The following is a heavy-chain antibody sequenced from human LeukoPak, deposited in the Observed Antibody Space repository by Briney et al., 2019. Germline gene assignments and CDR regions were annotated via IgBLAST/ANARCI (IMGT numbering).Heavy chain of an antibody. CDR3: AKESLPKTLYSSGWYFDY. J-gene: IGHJ4*02. Sequence: GGSLRLSCAASGFTFSSYGMHWVRQAPGKGLEWVAVIWYDGSNKYYADSVKGRCTISRDNSKNTLYLQMNSLRAEDTAVYYCAKESLPKTLYSSGWYFDYWGQGTLVTVSS. CDR1: GFTFSSYG. V-gene: IGHV3-33*06. D-gene: IGHD6-19*01. CDR2: IWYDGSNK.